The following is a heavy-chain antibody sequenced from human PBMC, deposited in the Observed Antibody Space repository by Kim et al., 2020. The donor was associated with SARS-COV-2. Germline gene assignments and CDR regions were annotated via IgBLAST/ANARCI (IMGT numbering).Heavy chain of an antibody. Sequence: ASVKVSCKASGYTFTSYGISWVRQAPGQGLEWMGWISAYNGNTNYAQKLQGRVTMTTDTSTSTAYMELRSLRSDDTAVYYCARDLPLDSSGYYYYYGMDVWGQGTTVTVPS. CDR1: GYTFTSYG. J-gene: IGHJ6*02. D-gene: IGHD3-22*01. CDR3: ARDLPLDSSGYYYYYGMDV. V-gene: IGHV1-18*01. CDR2: ISAYNGNT.